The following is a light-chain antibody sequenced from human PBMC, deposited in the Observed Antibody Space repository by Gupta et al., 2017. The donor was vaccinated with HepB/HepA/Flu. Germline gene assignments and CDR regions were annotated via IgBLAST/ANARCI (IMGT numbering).Light chain of an antibody. CDR3: QQSSSLRIT. Sequence: EIVLTQSPDFQSVTPKEKVTITCRASQSIGSSLNWYQQKPEQSPKLLIQYASHYCSGVPSRYSGSGSVTXFTLTIXSREAEDAATYYCQQSSSLRITFGXGTRLEIK. V-gene: IGKV6-21*01. J-gene: IGKJ5*01. CDR1: QSIGSS. CDR2: YAS.